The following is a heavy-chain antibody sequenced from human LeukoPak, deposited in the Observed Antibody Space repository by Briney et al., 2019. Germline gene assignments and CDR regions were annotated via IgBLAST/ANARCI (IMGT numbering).Heavy chain of an antibody. CDR3: AKGSNWKAPNAFDI. V-gene: IGHV3-30*02. D-gene: IGHD1-1*01. Sequence: GGSLRLSCAASGFTFSSYGMHWVRQAPGKGLEWVAFIRYDGSNKYYADSVKGRFTISRDNSKNTLYLQMNSLRAEDTAVYYCAKGSNWKAPNAFDIWGQGTMVTVSS. J-gene: IGHJ3*02. CDR1: GFTFSSYG. CDR2: IRYDGSNK.